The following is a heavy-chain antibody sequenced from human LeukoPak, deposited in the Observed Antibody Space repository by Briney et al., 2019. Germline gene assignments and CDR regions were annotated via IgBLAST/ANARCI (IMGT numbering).Heavy chain of an antibody. CDR3: ARDGYSSGWFDY. J-gene: IGHJ4*02. CDR2: ISAYNGNT. V-gene: IGHV1-18*04. Sequence: ASVKVSCKASGYTFTGYYMHWVRQAPGQGLEWMGWISAYNGNTNYAQKLQGRVTMTTDTSTSTAYVELRSLRSDDTAVYYCARDGYSSGWFDYWGQGTLVTVSS. CDR1: GYTFTGYY. D-gene: IGHD6-19*01.